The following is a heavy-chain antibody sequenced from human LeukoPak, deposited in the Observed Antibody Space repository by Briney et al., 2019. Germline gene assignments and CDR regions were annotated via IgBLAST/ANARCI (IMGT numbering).Heavy chain of an antibody. D-gene: IGHD3-22*01. Sequence: GGSLRLSCAASGFTFSSYAMSWVRQAPGKGLEWVSAISGSGGSTYYADSVKGRFTISRDNSKNTLYLQMNSLRAEDTAVYYCAKDRYYYDSNGYSRAFDIWGQGTMVTVSS. CDR1: GFTFSSYA. CDR2: ISGSGGST. J-gene: IGHJ3*02. CDR3: AKDRYYYDSNGYSRAFDI. V-gene: IGHV3-23*01.